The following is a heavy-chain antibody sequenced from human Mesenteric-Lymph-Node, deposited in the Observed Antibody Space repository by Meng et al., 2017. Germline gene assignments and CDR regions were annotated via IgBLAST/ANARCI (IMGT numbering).Heavy chain of an antibody. V-gene: IGHV3-33*01. CDR1: GFTFSSYG. J-gene: IGHJ4*02. Sequence: GESLKISCAASGFTFSSYGMHWVRQAPGKGLEWVAVIWYDGSNKYYADSVKGRFTISRDNAKNSLYLQMNSLRAEDTAVYYCARRVAYWGQGTLVTVSS. CDR2: IWYDGSNK. CDR3: ARRVAY. D-gene: IGHD2-15*01.